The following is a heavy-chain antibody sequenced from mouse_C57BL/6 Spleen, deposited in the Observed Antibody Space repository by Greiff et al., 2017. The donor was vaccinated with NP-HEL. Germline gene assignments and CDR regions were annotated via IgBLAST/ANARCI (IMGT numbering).Heavy chain of an antibody. CDR3: ATLYYDSDYYAMDY. CDR1: GFTFSDYY. CDR2: ISNGGGST. D-gene: IGHD2-4*01. Sequence: EVKLMESGGGLVQPGGSLKLSCAASGFTFSDYYMYWVRQTPEKRLEWVAYISNGGGSTYYPDTVKGRFTISRDNAKNTLYLQMSRLKSEDTAMYYCATLYYDSDYYAMDYWGQGTSVTVSS. V-gene: IGHV5-12*01. J-gene: IGHJ4*01.